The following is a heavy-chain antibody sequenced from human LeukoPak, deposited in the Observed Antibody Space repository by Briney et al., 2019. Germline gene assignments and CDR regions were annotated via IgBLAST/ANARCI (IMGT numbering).Heavy chain of an antibody. D-gene: IGHD4-11*01. CDR3: ARINDYSNHVRY. V-gene: IGHV4-38-2*02. CDR1: DYSITSDYY. J-gene: IGHJ4*02. CDR2: IYYSGST. Sequence: SETLSLTCTVSDYSITSDYYWGWIRQPPGKGLEWIGSIYYSGSTYYNPSLKSRVTISVDTSKNQFPLKLSSVTAADTAVYYCARINDYSNHVRYWGQGTLVTVSS.